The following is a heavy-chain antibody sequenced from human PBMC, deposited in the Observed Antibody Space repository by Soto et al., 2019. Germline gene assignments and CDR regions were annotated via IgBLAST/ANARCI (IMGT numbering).Heavy chain of an antibody. CDR3: AKFFVETGSNSGWPWSFHY. J-gene: IGHJ4*02. D-gene: IGHD6-25*01. CDR2: ISGSGGTT. V-gene: IGHV3-23*01. Sequence: EVQLLESGGGLVQPGRSLRLSCAASGFTFSNYAMSWVRQAPVQGLDWVSAISGSGGTTYYADSVKGGFTISRDNSKNTLFLQMNSLRAEDAAVYYCAKFFVETGSNSGWPWSFHYWGQGTLVTVSS. CDR1: GFTFSNYA.